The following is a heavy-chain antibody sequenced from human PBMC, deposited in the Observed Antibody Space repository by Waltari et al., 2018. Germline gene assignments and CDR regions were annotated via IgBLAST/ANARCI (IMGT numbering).Heavy chain of an antibody. CDR3: ATEGRYYDFWSGLH. CDR2: FYPEDGET. CDR1: GYTLTELS. D-gene: IGHD3-3*01. V-gene: IGHV1-24*01. J-gene: IGHJ4*02. Sequence: QVQLVQSGAEVKKPGASVKVSCKVSGYTLTELSMHWVRQAPGKGLEWMGGFYPEDGETIYAQKFQGRVTMTEDTSNDTAYMELSRLRSEDPAGYYCATEGRYYDFWSGLHWGQGTLVTVSS.